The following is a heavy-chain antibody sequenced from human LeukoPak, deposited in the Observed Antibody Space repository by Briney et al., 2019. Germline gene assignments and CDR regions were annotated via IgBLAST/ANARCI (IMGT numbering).Heavy chain of an antibody. D-gene: IGHD2-21*02. CDR2: INHEESKP. CDR3: ARGVGGDRDY. V-gene: IGHV3-74*01. CDR1: GFTFSSSW. J-gene: IGHJ4*02. Sequence: GGSLRLFCAVSGFTFSSSWMHWVRQAPGKGRVLVRRINHEESKPSHADDVKGRFPIARDNAQNTGYLGMNSLRAEDTAVYYCARGVGGDRDYWGGGGLVTVSS.